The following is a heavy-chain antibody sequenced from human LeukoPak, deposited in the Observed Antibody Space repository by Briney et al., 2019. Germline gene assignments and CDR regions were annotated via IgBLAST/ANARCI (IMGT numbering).Heavy chain of an antibody. V-gene: IGHV3-48*01. CDR1: GFTFSSYS. J-gene: IGHJ4*02. CDR3: TRDQEGSDY. CDR2: ITSSSSAK. Sequence: EGSLRLSCAASGFTFSSYSMNWVRQAPGKGLEWVSYITSSSSAKYYADSVKGRFTISRDNAENSLYLQMNSLRAEDTAVYYCTRDQEGSDYWGQGTLVTVSS.